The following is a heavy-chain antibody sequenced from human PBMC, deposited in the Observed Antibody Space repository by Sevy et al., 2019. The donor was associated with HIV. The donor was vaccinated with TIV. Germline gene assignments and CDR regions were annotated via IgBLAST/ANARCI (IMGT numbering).Heavy chain of an antibody. J-gene: IGHJ4*01. D-gene: IGHD1-1*01. Sequence: SETLSLTCSVSGGSISSYFWTWVRQSPGKGLEWIGNIYLTGNTDYSPSLKSRVTLSLDTSKSQFSLTLKSVTAADTAIYFCARDSTTRPGVLDYWGQGTLVTVSS. CDR2: IYLTGNT. V-gene: IGHV4-59*01. CDR3: ARDSTTRPGVLDY. CDR1: GGSISSYF.